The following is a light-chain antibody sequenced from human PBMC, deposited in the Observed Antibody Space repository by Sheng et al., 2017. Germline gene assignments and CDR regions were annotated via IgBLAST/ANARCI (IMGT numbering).Light chain of an antibody. Sequence: AIQLTQSPSSLSASVGDRVTITCRARQGISSALAWYQQKPGKAPKLLIYDASSLESGVPSRFSGSGSGTDFTLTISNLQPEDVATYYCQKYDSDPLTFGPGTRVDI. CDR3: QKYDSDPLT. CDR1: QGISSA. J-gene: IGKJ3*01. V-gene: IGKV1-13*02. CDR2: DAS.